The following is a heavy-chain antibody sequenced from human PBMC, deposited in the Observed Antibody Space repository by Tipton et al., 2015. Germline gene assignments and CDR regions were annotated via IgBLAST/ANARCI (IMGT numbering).Heavy chain of an antibody. D-gene: IGHD1-1*01. CDR3: ARDRVNWNAKDY. CDR2: IRQDGSER. J-gene: IGHJ4*02. Sequence: SLRLSCAASGFTFSSYGMHWVRQAPGEGLEWVANIRQDGSERYYVDSAKGRFTISRDNAKNSLYLQMNSLRAEDTAVYYCARDRVNWNAKDYWGQGTLVIVSS. CDR1: GFTFSSYG. V-gene: IGHV3-7*03.